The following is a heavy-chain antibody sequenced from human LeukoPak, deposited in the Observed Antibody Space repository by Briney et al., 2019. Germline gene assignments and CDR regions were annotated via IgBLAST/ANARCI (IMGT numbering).Heavy chain of an antibody. CDR3: ARGGVWDYGDYGRSGFDY. D-gene: IGHD4-17*01. J-gene: IGHJ4*02. CDR1: GLTFSSYT. V-gene: IGHV3-48*02. CDR2: IRISSSTI. Sequence: GGSLSSSLEASGLTFSSYTMNWFGKAPGKGLRWVSYIRISSSTIYYADSVKGRFTISRDNAKNSLYLQMNSLRDEDTAVYYCARGGVWDYGDYGRSGFDYWGQGTLVTVSS.